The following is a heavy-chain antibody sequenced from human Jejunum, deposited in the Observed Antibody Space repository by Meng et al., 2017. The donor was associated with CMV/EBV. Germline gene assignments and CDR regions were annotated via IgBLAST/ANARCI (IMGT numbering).Heavy chain of an antibody. CDR2: ISSSGDMT. CDR1: GFSYSTYF. Sequence: SGFSYSTYFRGWVRQAPGKGLEWVSTISSSGDMTYYADSVKGRFAISRDSSKNTLYLQMNSLRVEDTAVYYCAKDQGTWSSYSFDYWGQGTLVTVSS. V-gene: IGHV3-23*01. J-gene: IGHJ4*02. D-gene: IGHD6-13*01. CDR3: AKDQGTWSSYSFDY.